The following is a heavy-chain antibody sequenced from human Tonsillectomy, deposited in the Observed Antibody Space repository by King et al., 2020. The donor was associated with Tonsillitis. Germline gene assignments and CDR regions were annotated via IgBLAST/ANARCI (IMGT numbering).Heavy chain of an antibody. Sequence: VQLVESGGGVVQPGRSLRLSCAASGFTFSEYAMNWVRQAPGKGLEWVAVISYDGSEIYYADSVEGRFTISRDNPKNTLYLQMNSLITEDTAVYYCTSRVMRDGYSPFHVWGQATLVTVST. J-gene: IGHJ4*02. D-gene: IGHD5-24*01. CDR1: GFTFSEYA. V-gene: IGHV3-30-3*01. CDR3: TSRVMRDGYSPFHV. CDR2: ISYDGSEI.